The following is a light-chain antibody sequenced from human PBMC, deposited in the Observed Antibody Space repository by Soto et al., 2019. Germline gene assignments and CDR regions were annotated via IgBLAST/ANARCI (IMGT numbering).Light chain of an antibody. CDR2: GAS. J-gene: IGKJ4*01. Sequence: EIVLTQSPGTLSLSLGERSTLSCRASQSISINYLAWYQQKPGQAPRLLIYGASSRASGIPDRFSGSGSGTDVTLTISRVEPEDVAVDYCQQFRSSPLTVGGGTKVAIK. V-gene: IGKV3-20*01. CDR3: QQFRSSPLT. CDR1: QSISINY.